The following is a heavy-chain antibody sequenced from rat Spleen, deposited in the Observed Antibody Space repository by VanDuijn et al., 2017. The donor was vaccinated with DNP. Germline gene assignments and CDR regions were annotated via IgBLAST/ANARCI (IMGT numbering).Heavy chain of an antibody. Sequence: EVQLVESDGGLVQPGRSLKLSCAASGFTFSDYYMAWVRQAPTKGLEWVATISYDGSSTYYRDSVKGRFTISRDNAKSTLYLQMDSLRSEDTATYYCARHVPGYNVMDAWGQGVSVTVSS. J-gene: IGHJ4*01. CDR2: ISYDGSST. CDR3: ARHVPGYNVMDA. V-gene: IGHV5-29*01. CDR1: GFTFSDYY. D-gene: IGHD1-4*01.